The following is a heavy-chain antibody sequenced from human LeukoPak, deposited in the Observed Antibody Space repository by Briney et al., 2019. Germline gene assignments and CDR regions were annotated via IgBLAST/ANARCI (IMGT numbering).Heavy chain of an antibody. J-gene: IGHJ4*02. Sequence: GGSLRLSCADSGFTVITNDMTGVRQAPGKGLEWVSVLYSDGNTKYADSVQGRFTISRDNSKNTLYFEMNSPSPDDTAVYYCARGVEPLAANSLAYWGQGTLVTVSS. CDR1: GFTVITND. V-gene: IGHV3-53*01. D-gene: IGHD1-14*01. CDR3: ARGVEPLAANSLAY. CDR2: LYSDGNT.